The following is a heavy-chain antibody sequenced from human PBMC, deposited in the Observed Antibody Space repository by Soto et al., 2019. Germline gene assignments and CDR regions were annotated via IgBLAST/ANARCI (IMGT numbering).Heavy chain of an antibody. CDR3: AREYCSGGSCKTRSFNWFDP. CDR2: IYHSGST. J-gene: IGHJ5*02. Sequence: PSETLSLTCAVSGGSISSGGYSWSWIRHPPGKGLEWIGYIYHSGSTYYNPSLKSRVTISVDRSKNQFSLKLSSVTAADTAVYYCAREYCSGGSCKTRSFNWFDPWGQGTLVTVSS. V-gene: IGHV4-30-2*01. CDR1: GGSISSGGYS. D-gene: IGHD2-15*01.